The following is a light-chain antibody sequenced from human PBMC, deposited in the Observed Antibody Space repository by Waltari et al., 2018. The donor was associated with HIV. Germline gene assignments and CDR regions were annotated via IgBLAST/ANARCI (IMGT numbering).Light chain of an antibody. CDR1: KSDIAYYNY. CDR2: EVS. CDR3: SSYTTGGIVV. J-gene: IGLJ2*01. Sequence: HSALSQPASVSGSPGQSVIISCTGSKSDIAYYNYVSWYQHQSGRAPKALIYEVSSRPSGFYSRFSGSKSGKTSFLTVSGLQIDDEGDYLCSSYTTGGIVVFGGGTKVTVL. V-gene: IGLV2-14*01.